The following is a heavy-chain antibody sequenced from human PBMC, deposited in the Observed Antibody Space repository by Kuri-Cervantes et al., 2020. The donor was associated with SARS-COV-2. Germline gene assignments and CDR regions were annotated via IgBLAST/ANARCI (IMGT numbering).Heavy chain of an antibody. Sequence: ASVKVSCKASGYTFTSYGISWVRQATGQGLEWMGWISAYNGNTNYAQKLQGRVTMTTDTSTSTAYMELRSLRSDDTAVYYCARSIFGGSSDTFDIWGQGTMVTVSS. D-gene: IGHD3-3*01. CDR1: GYTFTSYG. CDR3: ARSIFGGSSDTFDI. J-gene: IGHJ3*02. CDR2: ISAYNGNT. V-gene: IGHV1-18*01.